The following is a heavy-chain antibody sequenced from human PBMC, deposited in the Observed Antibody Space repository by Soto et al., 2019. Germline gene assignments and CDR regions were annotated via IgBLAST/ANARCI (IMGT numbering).Heavy chain of an antibody. CDR2: ISYDGSNK. J-gene: IGHJ4*02. CDR1: GFTFSSYA. Sequence: GGSLRLCCAASGFTFSSYAMHWVRQAPGKGLEWVAVISYDGSNKYYADSVKGRFTISRDNSKNTLYLQMNSLRAEDTAVYYCARVGSGTYSYGPLDYWGQGTLVTV. D-gene: IGHD5-18*01. CDR3: ARVGSGTYSYGPLDY. V-gene: IGHV3-30-3*01.